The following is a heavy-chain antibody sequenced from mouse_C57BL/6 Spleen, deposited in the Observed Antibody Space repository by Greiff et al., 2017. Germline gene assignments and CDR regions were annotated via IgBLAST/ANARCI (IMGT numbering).Heavy chain of an antibody. Sequence: QVQLQQSGAELVRPGASVKLSCKASGYTFTDYYINWVKQRPGQGLEWIARIYPGSGNTYYNEKFKGKATLTAEKSSITAYMQLSSLTSEDSAVYFCARCGYYFDYWGQGTTLTVSS. CDR3: ARCGYYFDY. J-gene: IGHJ2*01. CDR1: GYTFTDYY. D-gene: IGHD1-1*02. CDR2: IYPGSGNT. V-gene: IGHV1-76*01.